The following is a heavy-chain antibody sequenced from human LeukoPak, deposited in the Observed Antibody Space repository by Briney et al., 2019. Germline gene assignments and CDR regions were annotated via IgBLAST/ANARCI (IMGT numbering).Heavy chain of an antibody. CDR2: MNPNSANT. J-gene: IGHJ6*02. V-gene: IGHV1-8*01. CDR1: GYTFSNYD. Sequence: ASVKVSCKASGYTFSNYDINWVRQATGQGLEWMGWMNPNSANTGYAQKFQGRVTITRNTSINTAYMELSSLRSEDTAVYYCARGGTRYCTSTSCSDYYFYGMDVWGQGTTVTVSS. CDR3: ARGGTRYCTSTSCSDYYFYGMDV. D-gene: IGHD2-2*01.